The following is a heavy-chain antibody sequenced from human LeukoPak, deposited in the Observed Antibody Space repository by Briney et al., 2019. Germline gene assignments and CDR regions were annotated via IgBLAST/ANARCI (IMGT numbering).Heavy chain of an antibody. J-gene: IGHJ5*01. Sequence: GGSLRLSCVASGFTFSSHAMDWVRQAPGRGLEWVSAISGSGGNTYYADSVKGRFTISRDHSKTTLFLQMNSLRAEDTAVYYCAKDLHDYGNYVGWFDSWGQGTLVTVSS. V-gene: IGHV3-23*01. D-gene: IGHD4-11*01. CDR2: ISGSGGNT. CDR1: GFTFSSHA. CDR3: AKDLHDYGNYVGWFDS.